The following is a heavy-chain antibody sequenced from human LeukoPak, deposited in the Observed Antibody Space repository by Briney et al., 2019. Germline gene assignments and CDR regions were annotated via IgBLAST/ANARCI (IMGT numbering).Heavy chain of an antibody. CDR3: ARDSYSSSWYWDY. Sequence: SGGSLRLSCAASGFTFSRYEMNWVRQAPGKGLEWVSYISSSGSTIYYADSVKGRFTISRDNAKNSLYLQMNSLRAEDTAVYYCARDSYSSSWYWDYWGQGTLVTVSS. J-gene: IGHJ4*02. V-gene: IGHV3-48*03. D-gene: IGHD6-13*01. CDR1: GFTFSRYE. CDR2: ISSSGSTI.